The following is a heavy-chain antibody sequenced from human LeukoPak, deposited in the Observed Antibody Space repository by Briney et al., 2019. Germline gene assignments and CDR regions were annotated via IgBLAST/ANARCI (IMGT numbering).Heavy chain of an antibody. CDR1: GYTFTGYY. V-gene: IGHV1-2*02. CDR2: INPNSGGT. D-gene: IGHD2-2*01. Sequence: ASVKVSCKASGYTFTGYYMHWVRQAPGQGLEWMGWINPNSGGTNYAQKFQGRVTMTRDTSISTAYMELSRLRSDDTAVYYCTRGRSTITNYYYYMDVWGKGTTVTVSS. CDR3: TRGRSTITNYYYYMDV. J-gene: IGHJ6*03.